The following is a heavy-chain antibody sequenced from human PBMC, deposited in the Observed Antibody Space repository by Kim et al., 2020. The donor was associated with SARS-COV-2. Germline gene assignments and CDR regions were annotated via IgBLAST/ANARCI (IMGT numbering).Heavy chain of an antibody. CDR3: AREGSPPFDY. CDR2: T. J-gene: IGHJ4*02. Sequence: TNYAQKRHGRVTMTTDTSTSTAYMELRSLRSDDTAVYYCAREGSPPFDYWGQGTLVTVSS. V-gene: IGHV1-18*01. D-gene: IGHD3-10*01.